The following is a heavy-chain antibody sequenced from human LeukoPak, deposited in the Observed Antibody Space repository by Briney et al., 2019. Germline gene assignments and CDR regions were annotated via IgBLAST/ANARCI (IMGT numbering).Heavy chain of an antibody. CDR3: ARWEMYYDFWSGYQKYNWFDP. D-gene: IGHD3-3*01. Sequence: GGSLRLSCAASGFTFSSYAMQWVRQAPGKGLEWVAVISYDGSNKYYADSVKGRFTISRDNSKNTLYLQMNSLRAEDTAVYYCARWEMYYDFWSGYQKYNWFDPWGQGTLVTVSS. V-gene: IGHV3-30-3*01. CDR1: GFTFSSYA. CDR2: ISYDGSNK. J-gene: IGHJ5*02.